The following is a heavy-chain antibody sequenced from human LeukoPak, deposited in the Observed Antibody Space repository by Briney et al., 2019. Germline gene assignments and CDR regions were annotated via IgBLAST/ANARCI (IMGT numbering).Heavy chain of an antibody. CDR2: IIPIFGTA. V-gene: IGHV1-69*01. J-gene: IGHJ4*02. Sequence: SVKVSCKASGGTFSSYAISWVRQAPGQGLEWMGGIIPIFGTANYAQKFQGRVTITADESTSTAYMELSSLRSEDTAVYYCARDEGGMSTAGYWGQGTLVTVSS. CDR1: GGTFSSYA. D-gene: IGHD1-1*01. CDR3: ARDEGGMSTAGY.